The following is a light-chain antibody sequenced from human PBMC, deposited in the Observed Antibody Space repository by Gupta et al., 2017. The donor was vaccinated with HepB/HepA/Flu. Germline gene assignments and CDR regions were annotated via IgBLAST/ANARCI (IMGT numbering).Light chain of an antibody. CDR2: EVN. V-gene: IGLV2-8*01. CDR3: SSYAGGKYV. CDR1: SSDVGGYNY. Sequence: QSALTQPPSASGSPGQSVPISCTGTSSDVGGYNYVSWYQQHPGKAPKLMIYEVNMRPSGVPDRFSGSKSGNTASLTVSGLQADDEADYYCSSYAGGKYVFGTGTKVTVL. J-gene: IGLJ1*01.